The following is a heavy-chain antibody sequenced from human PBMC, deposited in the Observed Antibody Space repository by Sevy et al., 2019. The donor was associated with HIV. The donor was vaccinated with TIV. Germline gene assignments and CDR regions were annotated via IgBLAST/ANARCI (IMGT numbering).Heavy chain of an antibody. CDR1: GGSISNSDSY. CDR2: IHYTGGT. J-gene: IGHJ4*02. Sequence: SETLSLTCTVSGGSISNSDSYWSRIRQSPGKGREWIGYIHYTGGTYYNPFLKSRVAMSVDTSEKQFSLKLSSMTEADTAVYYCASKRGYNHGPFDYWGQGALVTVSS. CDR3: ASKRGYNHGPFDY. V-gene: IGHV4-30-4*02. D-gene: IGHD5-12*01.